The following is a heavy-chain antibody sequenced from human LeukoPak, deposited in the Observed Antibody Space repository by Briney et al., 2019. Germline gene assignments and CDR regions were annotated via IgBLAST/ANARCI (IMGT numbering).Heavy chain of an antibody. Sequence: GGSLRLSCAASGFTFSTNAMSWVRQPPGKGLDWVSAISASGGNTYYADSVKGRFTISRDSSKNTLYLQMNSLRAEDTAIYYCAKDLRGATVTTKGDYWGQGTLVTVSS. CDR1: GFTFSTNA. D-gene: IGHD4-17*01. CDR3: AKDLRGATVTTKGDY. CDR2: ISASGGNT. J-gene: IGHJ4*02. V-gene: IGHV3-23*01.